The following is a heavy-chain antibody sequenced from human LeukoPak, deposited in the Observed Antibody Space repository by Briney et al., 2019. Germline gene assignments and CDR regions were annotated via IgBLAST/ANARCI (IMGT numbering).Heavy chain of an antibody. CDR1: GFTFSDYY. CDR3: ARVRFLVAVPGNRWFDP. CDR2: ISSSGSTI. Sequence: PGGSLRLSCAASGFTFSDYYMSWIRQAPGKGLEWVSYISSSGSTIYYADSVKGRFTISRDNAKNSLYLQMNSLRAEDTAVYYCARVRFLVAVPGNRWFDPWGQGTLVTVSS. D-gene: IGHD6-19*01. V-gene: IGHV3-11*01. J-gene: IGHJ5*02.